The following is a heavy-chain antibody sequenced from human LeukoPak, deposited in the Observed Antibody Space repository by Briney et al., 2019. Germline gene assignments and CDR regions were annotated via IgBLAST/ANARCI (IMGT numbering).Heavy chain of an antibody. D-gene: IGHD6-19*01. CDR3: ERGRGSGHKENWFDP. CDR2: MNPNSGNT. V-gene: IGHV1-8*01. Sequence: GASVKVSCKASGYTFTTYDINWVRQATGQGLEWMGWMNPNSGNTGYTQKFQGRVTMTRNTSISTAYMELSSLRSEDTAVYYCERGRGSGHKENWFDPWGQGTLVTVSS. CDR1: GYTFTTYD. J-gene: IGHJ5*02.